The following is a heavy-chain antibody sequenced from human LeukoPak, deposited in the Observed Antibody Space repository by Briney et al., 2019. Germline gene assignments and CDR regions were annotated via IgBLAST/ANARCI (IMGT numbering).Heavy chain of an antibody. Sequence: SETLSLTCTVSGGSISSYYWSWIRQPPGKGLEWIGYIYYSGSTNYNPSLKSRVTISVDTSKNQFSLKLSSLTAADTAVYYCARARGGYDSAYYYYYYMDVWGKGTTVTISS. CDR1: GGSISSYY. D-gene: IGHD5-12*01. CDR3: ARARGGYDSAYYYYYYMDV. CDR2: IYYSGST. V-gene: IGHV4-59*01. J-gene: IGHJ6*03.